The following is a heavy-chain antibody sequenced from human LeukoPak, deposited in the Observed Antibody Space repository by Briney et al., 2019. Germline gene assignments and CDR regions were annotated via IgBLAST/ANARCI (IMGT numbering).Heavy chain of an antibody. D-gene: IGHD2-2*01. CDR2: IWSDGSTK. V-gene: IGHV3-33*01. CDR1: GFTFSSYG. J-gene: IGHJ4*02. Sequence: GGSLRLSCVASGFTFSSYGMHWVRQAPGKGLEWVAIIWSDGSTKYYVGSVRGRFTISRDSSKSTLHLQMNSLRAEDTAVYYCARDAATSVGMPHYWGQGTVVAVSS. CDR3: ARDAATSVGMPHY.